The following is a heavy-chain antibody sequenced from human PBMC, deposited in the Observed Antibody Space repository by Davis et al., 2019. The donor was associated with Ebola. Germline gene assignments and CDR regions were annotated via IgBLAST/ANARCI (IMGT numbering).Heavy chain of an antibody. Sequence: SETLSLTCAVYGGSSSGYYWSWIRQPPGKGLEWIGEINHSGSTNYNPSLKSRVTISVDTSKNQFSLKLSSVTAADTAVYYCARGGVQFYYYSMDVWGQGTTVTVSS. J-gene: IGHJ6*02. CDR2: INHSGST. CDR1: GGSSSGYY. CDR3: ARGGVQFYYYSMDV. D-gene: IGHD2-8*01. V-gene: IGHV4-34*01.